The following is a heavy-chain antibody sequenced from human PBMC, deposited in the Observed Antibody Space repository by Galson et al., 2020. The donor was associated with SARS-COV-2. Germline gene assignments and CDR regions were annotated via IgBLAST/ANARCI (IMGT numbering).Heavy chain of an antibody. CDR2: INPNRGCT. D-gene: IGHD3-22*01. V-gene: IGHV1-2*02. CDR3: AGVPLYYYDSSGYCDY. CDR1: GYTFTDYY. Sequence: ASVKVSCQASGYTFTDYYMHCVRPAPGQGLEWMGWINPNRGCTNYAQKFQGRVTMTRNTSISTAYTELGRLRSDDTAVYYFAGVPLYYYDSSGYCDYWGQGTLVTVSS. J-gene: IGHJ4*02.